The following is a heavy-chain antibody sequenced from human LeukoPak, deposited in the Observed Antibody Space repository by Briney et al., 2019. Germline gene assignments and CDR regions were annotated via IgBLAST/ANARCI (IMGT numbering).Heavy chain of an antibody. D-gene: IGHD5-12*01. V-gene: IGHV1-18*01. Sequence: GASVKVSCKASGYTFTSYGISWVRQAPGQGLEWMVWISAYNGNTNYAQKLQGRVTMTTDTSTSTAYMELRSLRSDDTAVYYCARVGGYSGYGWGYYMDVWGKGTTVTVSS. J-gene: IGHJ6*03. CDR1: GYTFTSYG. CDR2: ISAYNGNT. CDR3: ARVGGYSGYGWGYYMDV.